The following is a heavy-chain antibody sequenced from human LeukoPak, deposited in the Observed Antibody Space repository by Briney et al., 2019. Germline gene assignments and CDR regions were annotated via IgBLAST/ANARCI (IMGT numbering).Heavy chain of an antibody. CDR3: ARDGVQSSGRSRFDP. V-gene: IGHV4-59*01. J-gene: IGHJ5*02. CDR1: GGSISSYY. D-gene: IGHD6-19*01. Sequence: PSETLSLTCTVSGGSISSYYWSWIRQPPGKGLEWIGYIYYSGSTNYNPSLKSRVTISVDTSKNQFSLKLSSVTAADTAVYYCARDGVQSSGRSRFDPWGQGTLVTVSS. CDR2: IYYSGST.